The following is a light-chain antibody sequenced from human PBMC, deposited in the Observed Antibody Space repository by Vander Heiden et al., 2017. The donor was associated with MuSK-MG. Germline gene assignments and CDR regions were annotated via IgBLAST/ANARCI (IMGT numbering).Light chain of an antibody. V-gene: IGLV2-11*01. CDR3: CSHEGSYTSYV. CDR1: SSDGGSYNY. J-gene: IGLJ1*01. CDR2: DDS. Sequence: QSGLSRPLPGSVSPVQSVTISCTATSSDGGSYNYVSWYQQHPGKAPKLMMYDDSKRPSGVPDRFSGSKSGNTASLTISGVQAEDEADYYCCSHEGSYTSYVFGTGTKVTVL.